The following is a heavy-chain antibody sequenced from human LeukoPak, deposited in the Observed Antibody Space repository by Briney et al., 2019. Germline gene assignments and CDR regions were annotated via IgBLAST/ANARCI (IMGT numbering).Heavy chain of an antibody. CDR3: ARGPDYSGYLDYSDGYY. D-gene: IGHD5-12*01. CDR2: MNPNSGNT. J-gene: IGHJ4*02. CDR1: GYTFTSDD. Sequence: ASVKVSCKASGYTFTSDDINWGRQATGQGLEWMGWMNPNSGNTGYAQKFQGRVTMTRNTPISTAYMEMSSLRSEDTAVYYCARGPDYSGYLDYSDGYYWGQGTLVTVSS. V-gene: IGHV1-8*01.